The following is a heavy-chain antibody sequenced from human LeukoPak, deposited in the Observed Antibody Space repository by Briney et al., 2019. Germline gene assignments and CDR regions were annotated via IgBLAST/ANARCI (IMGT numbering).Heavy chain of an antibody. V-gene: IGHV3-30-3*01. Sequence: GGSLRLSCAASGFTFSSYAMHWVRQAPGKGLEWVAVISYDGSNKYYADSVKGRFTISRDNSKNTLYLQMNSLRAEDTAVYYCARGEHVVVTANGFVYWGQGILVTVSS. CDR3: ARGEHVVVTANGFVY. CDR1: GFTFSSYA. J-gene: IGHJ4*02. D-gene: IGHD2-21*02. CDR2: ISYDGSNK.